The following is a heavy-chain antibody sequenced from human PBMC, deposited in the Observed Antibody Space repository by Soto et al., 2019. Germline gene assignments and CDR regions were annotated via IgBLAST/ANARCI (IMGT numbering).Heavy chain of an antibody. CDR2: ISYDGSNK. CDR1: GFTFSSYA. Sequence: QVQLVESGGGVVQPGRSLRLSCAASGFTFSSYAMHWVRQAPGKGLEWVAVISYDGSNKYYADSVKGRFTISRDTSKNTLYLQMNSLRAEDTAVYYCARSPRGAEAGNGAISDYWGQGTLVTVSS. V-gene: IGHV3-30*14. J-gene: IGHJ4*02. CDR3: ARSPRGAEAGNGAISDY. D-gene: IGHD6-13*01.